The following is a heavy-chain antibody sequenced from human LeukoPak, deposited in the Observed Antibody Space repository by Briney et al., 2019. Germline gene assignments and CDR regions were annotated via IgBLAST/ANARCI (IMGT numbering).Heavy chain of an antibody. V-gene: IGHV3-30*02. CDR3: AKDYLHRGYSSSPNWFDP. D-gene: IGHD6-13*01. Sequence: GGSLRLSCAASGFTFSSYGMHWVRQAPGKGLEWVAFIRYDGSNKYYADSVKGRFTISRDNSKNTLYLQMNSLRAEDTAVYYCAKDYLHRGYSSSPNWFDPWGQGTLVTVSS. CDR1: GFTFSSYG. CDR2: IRYDGSNK. J-gene: IGHJ5*02.